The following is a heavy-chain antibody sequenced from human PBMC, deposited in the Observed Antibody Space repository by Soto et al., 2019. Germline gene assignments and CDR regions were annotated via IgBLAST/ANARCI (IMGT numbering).Heavy chain of an antibody. CDR1: GGSISSYY. V-gene: IGHV4-59*01. J-gene: IGHJ3*02. Sequence: SETLSLTCTVSGGSISSYYWSWIRQPPGKGLEWIGYIYYSGSTNYNPSLKSRVTISVDTSKNQFSLKLSSVTAADTAVYYCARVATYYYDSSDNDAFYIWGQGTMVTVSS. D-gene: IGHD3-22*01. CDR2: IYYSGST. CDR3: ARVATYYYDSSDNDAFYI.